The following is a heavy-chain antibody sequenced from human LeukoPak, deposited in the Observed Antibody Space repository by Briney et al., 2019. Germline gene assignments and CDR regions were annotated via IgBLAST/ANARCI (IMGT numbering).Heavy chain of an antibody. V-gene: IGHV5-51*01. D-gene: IGHD3-22*01. J-gene: IGHJ4*01. CDR1: GYKFSSYW. CDR3: ARWGSSGAYYFDY. Sequence: GESLKISCKGSGYKFSSYWIGWVRQMPGKGLEWMGIIYPGDSDTRYSPSFQGQVTISADKSISTAYLQWSSLKASDTATFYCARWGSSGAYYFDYWGHGTLVTVSS. CDR2: IYPGDSDT.